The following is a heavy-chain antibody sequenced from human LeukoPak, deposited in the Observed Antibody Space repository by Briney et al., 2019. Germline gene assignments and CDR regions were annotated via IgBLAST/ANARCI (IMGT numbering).Heavy chain of an antibody. CDR3: ASGVGSGPNYYYGMDV. CDR1: GFTVSSNY. V-gene: IGHV3-53*01. CDR2: IYSGGST. J-gene: IGHJ6*02. D-gene: IGHD2-15*01. Sequence: PGGSLRLTCAASGFTVSSNYMSWVRQAPGKGLEWVSVIYSGGSTYYADSVKGRFTISRDNSKNTLYLQMNSLRAEDTAVYYCASGVGSGPNYYYGMDVWGQGTTVTVSS.